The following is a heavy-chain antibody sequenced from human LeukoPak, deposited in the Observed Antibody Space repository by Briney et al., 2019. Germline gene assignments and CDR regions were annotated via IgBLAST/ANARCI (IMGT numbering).Heavy chain of an antibody. J-gene: IGHJ4*02. CDR1: GGSISSSDYY. D-gene: IGHD1-26*01. V-gene: IGHV4-39*02. Sequence: SETLSLTCTVSGGSISSSDYYWGWIRQPPGKGLEWIGSIYYSGSTYYNPSLKSRVTISVDTSKNQFSLKLSSVTAADTAVYYCARDPVGSDYWGQGTLVTVSS. CDR3: ARDPVGSDY. CDR2: IYYSGST.